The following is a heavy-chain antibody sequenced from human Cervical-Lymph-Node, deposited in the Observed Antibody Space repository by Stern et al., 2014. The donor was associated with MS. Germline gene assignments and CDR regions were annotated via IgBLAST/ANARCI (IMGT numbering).Heavy chain of an antibody. CDR3: ARLRVITASFDP. J-gene: IGHJ5*02. Sequence: QVQLQESGPGLVKPSETLSLICTGSGGSISSYYWSWIRQPPGKGLEWIGYGYDSGRTKFIPATQKRGTLSVDTTKNQFSLKLTSVTAADTAMYYCARLRVITASFDPWGQGTLVTVSS. CDR1: GGSISSYY. CDR2: GYDSGRT. V-gene: IGHV4-59*01. D-gene: IGHD4-11*01.